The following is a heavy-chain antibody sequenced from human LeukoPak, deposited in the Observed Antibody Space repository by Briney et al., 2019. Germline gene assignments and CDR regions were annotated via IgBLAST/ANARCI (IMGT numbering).Heavy chain of an antibody. D-gene: IGHD6-25*01. CDR2: INHSGST. J-gene: IGHJ4*02. CDR1: GGCFSGYY. CDR3: ARGTATSLDY. Sequence: SETLSLTCAVYGGCFSGYYWSWIRQPPGKGLEWIGEINHSGSTNYNPSLKSRVTISVDTSKNQFSLKLSSVTAADTAVYYCARGTATSLDYWGQGTLVTVSS. V-gene: IGHV4-34*01.